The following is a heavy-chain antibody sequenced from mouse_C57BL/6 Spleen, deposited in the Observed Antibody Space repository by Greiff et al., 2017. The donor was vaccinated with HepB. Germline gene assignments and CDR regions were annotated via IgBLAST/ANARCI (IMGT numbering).Heavy chain of an antibody. Sequence: EVKVVESGEGLVKPGGSLKLSCAASGFTFSSYAMSWVRQTPEKRLEWVAYISSGGDYIYYADTVKGLFTISRDNARNTLYRQMSSLKSEDTASYYCTRDGNYYAMDYWGQGTSVTVSS. CDR1: GFTFSSYA. CDR3: TRDGNYYAMDY. CDR2: ISSGGDYI. J-gene: IGHJ4*01. D-gene: IGHD2-1*01. V-gene: IGHV5-9-1*02.